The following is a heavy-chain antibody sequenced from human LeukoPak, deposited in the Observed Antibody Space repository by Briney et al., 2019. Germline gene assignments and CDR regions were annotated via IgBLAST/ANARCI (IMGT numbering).Heavy chain of an antibody. CDR3: AKGLHSSAWYLGS. Sequence: GGSLRLSCAASGFTFSTYAMTWVRQAPGKGLEWVSGIGSGGNTYYADSVKGRFTISRDNSKNTLYLQMDSLRAEDTAVYYCAKGLHSSAWYLGSWGQGTPLTVSS. CDR1: GFTFSTYA. CDR2: IGSGGNT. J-gene: IGHJ5*01. D-gene: IGHD6-19*01. V-gene: IGHV3-23*01.